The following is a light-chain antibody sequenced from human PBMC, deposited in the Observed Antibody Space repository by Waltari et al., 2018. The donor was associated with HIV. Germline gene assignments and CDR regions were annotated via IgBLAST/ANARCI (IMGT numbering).Light chain of an antibody. CDR2: LAC. Sequence: IVMTQSPVSLPVTPGKTASISCRYSQSLLNSDVYNYLDWYVQKPGQSTQILIYLACIRASGIPDRFMGSGSCTAYSLKISIGVADDFGFYYCIQALHTHGFGGGTRV. CDR1: QSLLNSDVYNY. J-gene: IGKJ4*01. V-gene: IGKV2-28*01. CDR3: IQALHTHG.